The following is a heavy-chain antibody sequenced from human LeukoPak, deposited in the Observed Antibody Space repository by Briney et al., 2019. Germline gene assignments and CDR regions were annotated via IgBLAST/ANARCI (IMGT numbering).Heavy chain of an antibody. CDR1: GFTFSSYG. V-gene: IGHV3-30*18. D-gene: IGHD5-24*01. Sequence: GGSLRLSCAASGFTFSSYGMHWVRQAPGKGLEWVAVISYDGSNKYYADSVKGRFTISRDNSKNTLYLQMNSLRAEDTAVYYCEKDPRWLSSYYYYYYYMDVWGKGTTVTVSS. CDR3: EKDPRWLSSYYYYYYYMDV. CDR2: ISYDGSNK. J-gene: IGHJ6*03.